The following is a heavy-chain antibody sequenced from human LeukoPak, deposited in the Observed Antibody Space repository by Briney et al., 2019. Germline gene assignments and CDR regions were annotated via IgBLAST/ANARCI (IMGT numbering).Heavy chain of an antibody. CDR1: GDSISNHIYY. Sequence: SETLSLTCAVSGDSISNHIYYWDWIRQTPGKGLEWIGAVYYTGNAYYNPSLKSRVTISVDTSDNRFSLHLSSVNAADTAFYYCARLRALSGHRGAFDIWGQGTLVTVSS. CDR2: VYYTGNA. CDR3: ARLRALSGHRGAFDI. D-gene: IGHD5/OR15-5a*01. J-gene: IGHJ3*02. V-gene: IGHV4-39*01.